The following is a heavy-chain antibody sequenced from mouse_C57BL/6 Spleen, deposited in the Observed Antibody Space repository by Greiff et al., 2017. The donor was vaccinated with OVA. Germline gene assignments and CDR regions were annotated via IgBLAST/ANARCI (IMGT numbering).Heavy chain of an antibody. Sequence: EVKLMESGPELVKPGASVKMSCKASGYTFTDYNMHWVKQSHGKSLEWIGYINPNNGGTSYNQKFKGKATLTVNKSSSTAYMELRSLTSEDSAVYYCARYYYGFFFDYWGQGTTLTVSS. V-gene: IGHV1-22*01. CDR3: ARYYYGFFFDY. CDR2: INPNNGGT. D-gene: IGHD1-1*01. CDR1: GYTFTDYN. J-gene: IGHJ2*01.